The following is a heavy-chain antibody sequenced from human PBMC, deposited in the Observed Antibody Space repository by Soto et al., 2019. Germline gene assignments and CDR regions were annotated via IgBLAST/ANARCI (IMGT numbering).Heavy chain of an antibody. CDR1: GYTFTSYA. D-gene: IGHD2-2*01. CDR3: ATFDIVVVPAAMPGIY. J-gene: IGHJ4*02. Sequence: ASVKVSCKASGYTFTSYAMHWVRQAPGQRLEWMGWINAGNGNTKYSQKFQGRATITRDTSASTAYMELSSLRSEDTAVYYCATFDIVVVPAAMPGIYWGQGTLVTVSS. CDR2: INAGNGNT. V-gene: IGHV1-3*01.